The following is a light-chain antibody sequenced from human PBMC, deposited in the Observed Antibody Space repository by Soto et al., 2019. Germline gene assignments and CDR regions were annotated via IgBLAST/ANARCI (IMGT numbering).Light chain of an antibody. J-gene: IGLJ2*01. CDR1: SSNVGGYNY. Sequence: QSVLTQPRSVSASPGQSVTISCTGTSSNVGGYNYVSWYQQNPGKAPKLMIYDASKRPPGVPDRFSGSKSGNAASLTISGLQAEDEADYYCCSYAASYTLVLGGGTKLTVL. V-gene: IGLV2-11*01. CDR2: DAS. CDR3: CSYAASYTLV.